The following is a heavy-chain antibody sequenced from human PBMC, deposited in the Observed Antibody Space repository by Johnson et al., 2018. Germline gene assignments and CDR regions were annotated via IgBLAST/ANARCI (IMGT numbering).Heavy chain of an antibody. D-gene: IGHD6-19*01. Sequence: QVQLQESGGGVVQPGTSLTLSCFTSGVTVTSYTWPWVRQAPGKGLEWVAVIWYDGSQTVYGDSVTGRSTISRDNSNVYLQMTSLRAEDTAVYFCARDRPSSLPNDALDLWGLGTMVTVSS. CDR2: IWYDGSQT. CDR1: GVTVTSYT. CDR3: ARDRPSSLPNDALDL. V-gene: IGHV3-33*01. J-gene: IGHJ3*01.